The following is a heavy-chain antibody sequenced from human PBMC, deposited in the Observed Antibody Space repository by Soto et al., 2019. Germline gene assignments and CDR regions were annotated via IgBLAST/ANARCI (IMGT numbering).Heavy chain of an antibody. J-gene: IGHJ4*02. CDR1: GGSISNYY. CDR2: IYSSGST. Sequence: PSETLSLTCTVSGGSISNYYWIWIRQPAGKGLEWIGRIYSSGSTNYNPSLKSRVTMSVDTSKNQFSLKLTSVTAADTAVYFCARATRDYGDYGYFDSWGQGTLVTV. D-gene: IGHD4-17*01. CDR3: ARATRDYGDYGYFDS. V-gene: IGHV4-4*07.